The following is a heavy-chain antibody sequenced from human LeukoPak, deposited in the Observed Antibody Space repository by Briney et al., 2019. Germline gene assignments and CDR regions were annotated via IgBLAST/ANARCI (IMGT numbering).Heavy chain of an antibody. Sequence: GGSLRLSCAASGFTVSSNYMSWVRQAPGKGLEWVSVIYSGGSTYYADSVKGRFTISRDNSKNTLYLQMNSLRAEDTAVYYCAKDLKTYSGSYYFDYWGQGTLVTVSS. J-gene: IGHJ4*02. D-gene: IGHD1-26*01. CDR1: GFTVSSNY. CDR3: AKDLKTYSGSYYFDY. V-gene: IGHV3-53*01. CDR2: IYSGGST.